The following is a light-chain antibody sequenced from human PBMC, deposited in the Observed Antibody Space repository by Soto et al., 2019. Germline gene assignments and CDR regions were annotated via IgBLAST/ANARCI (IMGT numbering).Light chain of an antibody. CDR2: DAS. J-gene: IGKJ4*01. V-gene: IGKV1-5*01. CDR1: QSISNW. Sequence: DIQMTQSPSTLSASVGDRVTITCRASQSISNWLAWYQQKPGKVPKLLIYDASILQSGVPSRFGGSGSGTEFTLTISSLQPDDFATYYCQQTKSYPLAFGGGTKVEIK. CDR3: QQTKSYPLA.